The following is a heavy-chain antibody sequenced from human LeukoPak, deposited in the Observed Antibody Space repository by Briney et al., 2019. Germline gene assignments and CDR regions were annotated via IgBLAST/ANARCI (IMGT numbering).Heavy chain of an antibody. D-gene: IGHD3-22*01. J-gene: IGHJ4*02. CDR3: AREGGYSHAFDY. V-gene: IGHV3-64D*09. CDR2: ISSNGGST. Sequence: GSLRLSCSASGFTFSSYAMHWVRQAPGKGLEYVSAISSNGGSTYYADSVKGRFTISRDNSKNTLYLQMSSLRAEDTAVYYCAREGGYSHAFDYWGQGTLVTVSS. CDR1: GFTFSSYA.